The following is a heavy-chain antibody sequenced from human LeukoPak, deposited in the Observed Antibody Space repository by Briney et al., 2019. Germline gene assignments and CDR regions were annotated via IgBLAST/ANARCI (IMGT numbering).Heavy chain of an antibody. J-gene: IGHJ4*02. CDR2: IASETYGGTA. Sequence: PGGSLRLSCTASGFTFGDYAMTWVCQAPGKGLEWVGFIASETYGGTAEYAASLKGRFTISRDDSKSIAYLQMNSLKSEDTAVYYCTKDQTPYYWGQGTLVTVSS. CDR3: TKDQTPYY. V-gene: IGHV3-49*04. CDR1: GFTFGDYA.